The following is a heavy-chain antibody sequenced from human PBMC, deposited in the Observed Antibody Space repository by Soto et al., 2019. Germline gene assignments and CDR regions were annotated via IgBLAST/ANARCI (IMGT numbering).Heavy chain of an antibody. CDR1: GGSISSSSYY. D-gene: IGHD6-6*01. Sequence: SETLSLTCTVSGGSISSSSYYWGWIRQPPGKGLEWIGSIYYDGTTYYNPSLKSRVAIFVDRFKNQFSLKLTSVTAADTAVYYCAREATIAARLDSWGQGTLVTVSS. V-gene: IGHV4-39*07. CDR3: AREATIAARLDS. CDR2: IYYDGTT. J-gene: IGHJ4*02.